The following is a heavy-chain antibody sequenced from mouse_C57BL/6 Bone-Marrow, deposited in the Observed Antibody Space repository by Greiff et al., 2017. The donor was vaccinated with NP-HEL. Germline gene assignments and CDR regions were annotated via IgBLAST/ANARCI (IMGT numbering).Heavy chain of an antibody. CDR3: ARRPGGGYSFYAMDY. D-gene: IGHD2-3*01. CDR2: INPYNGGT. CDR1: GYTFPDYY. V-gene: IGHV1-19*01. J-gene: IGHJ4*01. Sequence: VQLQQSGPVLVKPGASVKMSCKASGYTFPDYYMNWVKPSHGKSLEWIGVINPYNGGTSYNQKFKGKATLTVDKSSSTAYMELNSLTSEDSAVYYCARRPGGGYSFYAMDYWGQGTSVTVSS.